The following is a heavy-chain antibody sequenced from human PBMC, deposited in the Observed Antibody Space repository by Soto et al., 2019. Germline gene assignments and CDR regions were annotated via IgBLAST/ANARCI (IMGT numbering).Heavy chain of an antibody. CDR2: ISGRGGST. Sequence: PGGSLRLSCAASGFTFSSYAMSWVRQAPGKGLEWVSAISGRGGSTYYADSVKGRFTISRDNSKNTLHLQMNSLRAEDTAVYYCAKCEVRGVNYYGMDVWGQGTTVTVSS. CDR3: AKCEVRGVNYYGMDV. J-gene: IGHJ6*02. V-gene: IGHV3-23*01. D-gene: IGHD3-10*01. CDR1: GFTFSSYA.